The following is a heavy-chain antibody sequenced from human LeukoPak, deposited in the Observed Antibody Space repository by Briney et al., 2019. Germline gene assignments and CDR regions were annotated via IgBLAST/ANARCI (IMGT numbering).Heavy chain of an antibody. CDR2: MYYTGST. V-gene: IGHV4-39*01. D-gene: IGHD6-19*01. Sequence: SETLSLTCTVSGGSIRSSTYYWGWIRQPPGKGLEWIGSMYYTGSTYYSPSLKSRVTISVDTSKNQFSLKLSSVTAADTAVYYCARQSDSSGWSTYGCWGQGTLVTVSS. J-gene: IGHJ4*02. CDR3: ARQSDSSGWSTYGC. CDR1: GGSIRSSTYY.